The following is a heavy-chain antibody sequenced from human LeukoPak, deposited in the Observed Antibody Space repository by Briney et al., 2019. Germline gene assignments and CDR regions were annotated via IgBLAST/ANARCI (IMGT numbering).Heavy chain of an antibody. CDR2: IYYSGST. Sequence: PSETLSLTCTVSGGSISSSSYYWGWIRQPPGKGLEWIGSIYYSGSTYYNPSLKSRVTISVDTSKNQFSLKLSSVTAADTAVYYCATIAAAGSGGVDYWGQGTLVTVSS. J-gene: IGHJ4*02. CDR1: GGSISSSSYY. CDR3: ATIAAAGSGGVDY. D-gene: IGHD6-13*01. V-gene: IGHV4-39*01.